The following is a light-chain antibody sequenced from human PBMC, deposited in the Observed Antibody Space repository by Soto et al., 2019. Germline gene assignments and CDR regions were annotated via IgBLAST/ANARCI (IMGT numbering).Light chain of an antibody. J-gene: IGKJ1*01. Sequence: AIRMTQSPSSVSASTGDRVTITCRASQGISSYLAWYQQKPGKAPKLLIYAASTLQSGFPSRFSGSGSGTDCTLTISCLQSEDFATYYCQQYYSYPWTFVQGTKVDSK. CDR1: QGISSY. V-gene: IGKV1-8*01. CDR2: AAS. CDR3: QQYYSYPWT.